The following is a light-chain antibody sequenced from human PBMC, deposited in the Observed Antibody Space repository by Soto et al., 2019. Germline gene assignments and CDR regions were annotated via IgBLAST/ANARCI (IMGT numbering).Light chain of an antibody. V-gene: IGKV3-20*01. Sequence: EAGLTQSPGTLSLSLGERATLSCRASQSVSNSYLAWYQQKPGQAPRLLIYGASSRATGIPDRFSGSGSGPDFTLTISRLEPGDLSVYYCQQYGSSPRTFGQGTQLEI. J-gene: IGKJ2*01. CDR1: QSVSNSY. CDR3: QQYGSSPRT. CDR2: GAS.